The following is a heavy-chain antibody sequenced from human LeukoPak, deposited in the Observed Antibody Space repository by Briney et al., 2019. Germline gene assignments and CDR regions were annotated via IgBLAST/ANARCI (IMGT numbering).Heavy chain of an antibody. CDR1: GYSYTNYW. J-gene: IGHJ4*02. Sequence: GESLKISCKGSGYSYTNYWISWVRQMPGKGLEWMGIIYPGDSETRNSPSFQGQVTMSADKSISTAYLQWSSLKASDTAMYYCARQYCSDNRCYSDFWGQGTLVTVSS. CDR3: ARQYCSDNRCYSDF. V-gene: IGHV5-51*01. CDR2: IYPGDSET. D-gene: IGHD2-15*01.